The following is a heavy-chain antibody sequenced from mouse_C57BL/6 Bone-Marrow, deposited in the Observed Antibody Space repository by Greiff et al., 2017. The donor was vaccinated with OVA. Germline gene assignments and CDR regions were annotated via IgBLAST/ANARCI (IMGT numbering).Heavy chain of an antibody. D-gene: IGHD2-5*01. CDR2: IRNKANGYTT. V-gene: IGHV7-3*01. CDR3: ARSLYYSSLYYFDY. Sequence: EVQVVESGGGLVQPGGSLSLSCAASGFTFTDYYMSWVRQPPGKALEWLGFIRNKANGYTTEYSASVKGRFTISRDNSQSILYLQMNALRAEDSATYYCARSLYYSSLYYFDYWGQGTTLTVSS. J-gene: IGHJ2*01. CDR1: GFTFTDYY.